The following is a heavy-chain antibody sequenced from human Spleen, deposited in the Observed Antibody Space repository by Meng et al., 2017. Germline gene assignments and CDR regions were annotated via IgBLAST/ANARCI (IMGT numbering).Heavy chain of an antibody. Sequence: QRQLQQGGAGPLKPSETLSLTCAVYGGSFNRYYWTWIRQPPGKGLEWIGEIYHSGGTDYNPSLKSRVTISVDTSKNQFSLKLSSVTAADTAVYYCARGEGRQQLVRRPRFDPWGQGTLVTVSS. V-gene: IGHV4-34*01. J-gene: IGHJ5*02. CDR1: GGSFNRYY. CDR3: ARGEGRQQLVRRPRFDP. D-gene: IGHD6-13*01. CDR2: IYHSGGT.